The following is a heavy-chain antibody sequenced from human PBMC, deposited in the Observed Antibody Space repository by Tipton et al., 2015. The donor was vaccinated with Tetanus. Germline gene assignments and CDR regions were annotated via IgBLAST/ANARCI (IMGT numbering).Heavy chain of an antibody. CDR2: IYYSGST. CDR3: ARDNGIPWGGMGYFCGMGV. J-gene: IGHJ6*02. Sequence: TLSLTCTVSGGSISSYYWSWIRQPPGKGLESIGYIYYSGSTYYNPSLKSRVTISVDTSKNQFSLRLSSVTAADTAVYYCARDNGIPWGGMGYFCGMGVWGQGTTVTVSS. V-gene: IGHV4-30-4*01. CDR1: GGSISSYY. D-gene: IGHD3-16*01.